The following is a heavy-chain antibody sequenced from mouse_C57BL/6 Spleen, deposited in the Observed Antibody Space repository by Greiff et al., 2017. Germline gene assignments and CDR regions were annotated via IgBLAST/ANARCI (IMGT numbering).Heavy chain of an antibody. Sequence: VKLVESGAELVMPGASVKLSCKASGYTFTSYWMHWVKQRPGQGLEWIGEIDPSDSYTNYNQKFKGKSTLTVDKSSSTAYMQLSSLTSEDSAVYYCARSRPYYYGSSHWYFDVWGTGTTVTVSS. J-gene: IGHJ1*03. V-gene: IGHV1-69*01. CDR3: ARSRPYYYGSSHWYFDV. D-gene: IGHD1-1*01. CDR1: GYTFTSYW. CDR2: IDPSDSYT.